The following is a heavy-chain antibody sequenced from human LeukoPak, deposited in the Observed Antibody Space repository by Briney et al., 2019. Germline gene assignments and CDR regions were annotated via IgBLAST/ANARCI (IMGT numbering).Heavy chain of an antibody. J-gene: IGHJ4*02. CDR3: ATSNDAKIAPFDH. Sequence: SETLSLTCTVSGVSMSAYQWSWVRQSPEKGLEWIGCINTKGETSYNPSLRSRVTTSVDTSKSQFSLRLTSVTAADTAVYYCATSNDAKIAPFDHWGQGAPVTVSS. CDR1: GVSMSAYQ. CDR2: INTKGET. D-gene: IGHD2-21*01. V-gene: IGHV4-4*09.